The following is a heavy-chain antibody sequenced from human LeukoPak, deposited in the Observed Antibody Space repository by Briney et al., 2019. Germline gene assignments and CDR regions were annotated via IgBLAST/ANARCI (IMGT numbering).Heavy chain of an antibody. CDR3: ARLPNNGSYYFDC. Sequence: SETLSLTCTVSGGSISSYYWSWIRQPPGKGLECIGYIYNSGITNYNPSLKSRVTISVDTSKNQLSLKLSSVTAADTAVYFCARLPNNGSYYFDCWGQGTQVTVSS. J-gene: IGHJ4*02. CDR1: GGSISSYY. CDR2: IYNSGIT. V-gene: IGHV4-59*08. D-gene: IGHD1/OR15-1a*01.